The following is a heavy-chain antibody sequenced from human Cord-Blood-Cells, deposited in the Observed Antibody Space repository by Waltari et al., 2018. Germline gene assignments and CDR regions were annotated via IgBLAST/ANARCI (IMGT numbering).Heavy chain of an antibody. CDR2: INHSGST. CDR1: GGSFSGYF. J-gene: IGHJ4*02. V-gene: IGHV4-34*01. D-gene: IGHD3-10*01. Sequence: QVQLQQWGAGLLKPSETLSLTCAVYGGSFSGYFWRWIRQPPGKGLELIGEINHSGSTNYNPSLKSRVTISVDTSKNQFSLKLSSVTAADTAVYYCARVDPDYYYGSGSYFDYWGQGTLVTVSS. CDR3: ARVDPDYYYGSGSYFDY.